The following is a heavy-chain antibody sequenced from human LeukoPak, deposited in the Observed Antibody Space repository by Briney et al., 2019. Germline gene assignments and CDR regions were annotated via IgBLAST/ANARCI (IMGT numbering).Heavy chain of an antibody. CDR2: INPNSGGT. D-gene: IGHD3-10*01. CDR3: ARDSGERGSGSYLIAY. V-gene: IGHV1-2*02. J-gene: IGHJ4*02. CDR1: GYTFTCYY. Sequence: ASVKVSCKASGYTFTCYYMHWVRHAPGQGLEWMGWINPNSGGTNYAQKFQGRVTMTRDTSISTAYMELSRLRSDDTAVYYCARDSGERGSGSYLIAYWGQGTLVTVSS.